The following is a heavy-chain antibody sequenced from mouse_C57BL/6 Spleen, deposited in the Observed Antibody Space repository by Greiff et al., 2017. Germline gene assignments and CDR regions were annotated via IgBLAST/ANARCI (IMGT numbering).Heavy chain of an antibody. CDR1: GYTFTDYY. Sequence: VHVKQSGPVLVKPGASVKMSCKASGYTFTDYYMNWVKQSHGKSLEWIGVINPYNGGTSYNQKFKGKATLTVDKSSSTAYMELNSLTSEDSAVYYCARSIYYAMDYWGQGTSVTVSS. CDR3: ARSIYYAMDY. J-gene: IGHJ4*01. CDR2: INPYNGGT. V-gene: IGHV1-19*01.